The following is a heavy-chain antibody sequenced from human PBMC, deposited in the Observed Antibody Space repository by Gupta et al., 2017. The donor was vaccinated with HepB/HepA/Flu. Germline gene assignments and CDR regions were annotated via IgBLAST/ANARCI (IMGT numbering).Heavy chain of an antibody. CDR2: IFSSGST. CDR3: AKAVEGYYYYRDV. CDR1: GDSINNKY. V-gene: IGHV4-4*07. J-gene: IGHJ6*03. Sequence: QVQLRESSPGLVRPSATLSLTCTVSGDSINNKYWSWVRQPAGKGLEWIGRIFSSGSTYYNPSLESRVTMSVDTSKSQFSLKLKSVTAADTAVYYCAKAVEGYYYYRDVWGKGTTVTVSS.